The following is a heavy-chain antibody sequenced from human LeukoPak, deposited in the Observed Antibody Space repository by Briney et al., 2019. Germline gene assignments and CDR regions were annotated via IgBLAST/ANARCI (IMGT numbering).Heavy chain of an antibody. CDR3: ARGIATYYYDSSGYYRFDY. J-gene: IGHJ4*02. CDR2: IIPIFGTA. Sequence: SVKVSCKASGGTFSSYAISWVRQAPGQGLEWMGGIIPIFGTANYAQKFQGRVTITADESTSTAYMELSSLRSDDTAVYYCARGIATYYYDSSGYYRFDYWGQGTLVTVSS. D-gene: IGHD3-22*01. V-gene: IGHV1-69*01. CDR1: GGTFSSYA.